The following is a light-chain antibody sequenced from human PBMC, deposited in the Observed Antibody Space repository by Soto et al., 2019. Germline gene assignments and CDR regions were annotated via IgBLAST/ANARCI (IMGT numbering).Light chain of an antibody. CDR3: QQYGSSLRT. J-gene: IGKJ1*01. CDR1: QSVRSSY. V-gene: IGKV3-20*01. Sequence: EIVLTQSPGTLSLSPGERATLSCRASQSVRSSYLAWYQQKPGQAPGLLIYGASSRATGIPDRFSGSGSGTDFTLTISRLEPEDFAVYYCQQYGSSLRTFGQGTKVEIK. CDR2: GAS.